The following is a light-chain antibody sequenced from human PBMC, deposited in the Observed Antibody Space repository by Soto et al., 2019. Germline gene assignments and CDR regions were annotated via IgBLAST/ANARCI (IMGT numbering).Light chain of an antibody. CDR1: QGIRND. J-gene: IGKJ1*01. CDR2: AAS. CDR3: LQHDSYPRT. V-gene: IGKV1-17*01. Sequence: DVPMTQSPSSLSASVGDRVTITCQTSQGIRNDLSWYQQKPGEAPTRLIYAASALQRGVPSRFSGGGSGTVFTLTISSLQPEDVATYYCLQHDSYPRTFGQGTRVEAK.